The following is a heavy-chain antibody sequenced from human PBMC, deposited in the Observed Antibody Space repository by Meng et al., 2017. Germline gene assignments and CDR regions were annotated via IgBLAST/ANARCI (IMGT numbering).Heavy chain of an antibody. V-gene: IGHV3-30*01. Sequence: QVELVESGGRVVQPGRSLGLSCAASGFTFSSYAMHWVRQAPGKGLEWVAVISYDGSNKYYADSVKGRFTISRDNSKNTLYLQMNSLRAEDTAVYYCASMGYWGQGTLVTVSS. CDR1: GFTFSSYA. CDR3: ASMGY. D-gene: IGHD3-10*01. J-gene: IGHJ4*02. CDR2: ISYDGSNK.